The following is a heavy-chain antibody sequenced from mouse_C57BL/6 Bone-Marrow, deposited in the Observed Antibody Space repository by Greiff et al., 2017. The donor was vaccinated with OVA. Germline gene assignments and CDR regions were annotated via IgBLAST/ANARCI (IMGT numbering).Heavy chain of an antibody. CDR3: AWTPGSCYEFAY. Sequence: EVNLVESGGGLVKPGGSLKLSCAASGFTFSDYGMHWVRQAPEKGLEWVAYISSGSSTIYYADTVKGRFTISRDNAKNTLFLQMTSLRSEDTAMDYCAWTPGSCYEFAYWGQGTLVTVSA. V-gene: IGHV5-17*01. CDR2: ISSGSSTI. D-gene: IGHD1-1*01. CDR1: GFTFSDYG. J-gene: IGHJ3*01.